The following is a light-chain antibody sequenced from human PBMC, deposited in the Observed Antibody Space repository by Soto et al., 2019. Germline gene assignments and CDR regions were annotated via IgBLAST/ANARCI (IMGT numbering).Light chain of an antibody. CDR2: AAV. J-gene: IGKJ2*02. V-gene: IGKV1-27*01. Sequence: DIQMTQSPSSLSASVGDRVTITCRASQGISDYLAWYQQKPGKVPVLLIHAAVNLQSGVPSRFSGSRSGTDFTLTISSLQPEDVATYCCQQYRKSPCTFGQGTKLEIK. CDR3: QQYRKSPCT. CDR1: QGISDY.